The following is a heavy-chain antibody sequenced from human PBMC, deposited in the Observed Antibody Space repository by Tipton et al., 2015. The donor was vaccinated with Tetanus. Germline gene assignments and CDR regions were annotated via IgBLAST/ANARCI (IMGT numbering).Heavy chain of an antibody. Sequence: SGFMFSAHAMSWVRQTPGKGLERVSVIYADGTSTYYADSVKGRFTISRENSRNTLYLQMSGLRAEDTALYYCAKAPRPLPLAGTPPDDYYYMDVWGKGTTVTVSS. CDR3: AKAPRPLPLAGTPPDDYYYMDV. D-gene: IGHD6-19*01. V-gene: IGHV3-23*03. CDR2: IYADGTST. CDR1: GFMFSAHA. J-gene: IGHJ6*03.